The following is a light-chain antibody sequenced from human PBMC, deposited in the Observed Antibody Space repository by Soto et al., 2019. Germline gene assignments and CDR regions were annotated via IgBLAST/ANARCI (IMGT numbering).Light chain of an antibody. Sequence: EIVLTQSPGTLSLSPGERATLSCRASQSVSSSYLAWYQQKPGQAPRLLISGASRRATGTPDRFSVSGSGTDFTLTIGRLEPEDFAVYYCQQYGSSPSFGQGTKVDIK. V-gene: IGKV3-20*01. CDR3: QQYGSSPS. CDR2: GAS. J-gene: IGKJ1*01. CDR1: QSVSSSY.